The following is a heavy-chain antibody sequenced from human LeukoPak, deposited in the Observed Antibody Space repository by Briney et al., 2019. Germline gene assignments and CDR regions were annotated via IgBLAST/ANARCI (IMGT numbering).Heavy chain of an antibody. CDR2: ISWNSGSI. CDR1: GFTFDDYA. Sequence: QSGGSLRLSCAASGFTFDDYAMHWVRQAPGKGLEWVSGISWNSGSIGYADSMKGRFTISRDNAKNSLYLQMNSLRAEDTALYYCAKGLYYDILTGYSGFDYWGQGTLVTVSS. V-gene: IGHV3-9*01. D-gene: IGHD3-9*01. CDR3: AKGLYYDILTGYSGFDY. J-gene: IGHJ4*02.